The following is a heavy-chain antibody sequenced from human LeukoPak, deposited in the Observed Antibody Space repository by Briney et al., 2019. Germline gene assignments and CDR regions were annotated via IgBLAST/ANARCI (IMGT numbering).Heavy chain of an antibody. CDR1: GFTFSTNW. V-gene: IGHV3-7*01. Sequence: GGSLRLSCAASGFTFSTNWMSCVRQAPGKGLDWVASIRQDVSQIYYVDSVKGRFTISRDNAKNSLYLQMNSLRAEDTAVYYCAGAYYWGQGALVTVSS. CDR2: IRQDVSQI. J-gene: IGHJ4*02. CDR3: AGAYY.